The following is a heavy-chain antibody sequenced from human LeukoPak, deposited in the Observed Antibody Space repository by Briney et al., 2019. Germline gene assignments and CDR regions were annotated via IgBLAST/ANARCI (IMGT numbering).Heavy chain of an antibody. J-gene: IGHJ5*02. CDR2: VHYSGNT. CDR3: ARGGWFHDR. D-gene: IGHD6-19*01. V-gene: IGHV4-59*01. Sequence: SETLSLTCSVSNGSISTTYWSWIRQPPGKGLEWIGNVHYSGNTNYNSSLKSRVTISVDTSKNQFSLKMISVTTADTAVYFCARGGWFHDRWGQGTLVTVSS. CDR1: NGSISTTY.